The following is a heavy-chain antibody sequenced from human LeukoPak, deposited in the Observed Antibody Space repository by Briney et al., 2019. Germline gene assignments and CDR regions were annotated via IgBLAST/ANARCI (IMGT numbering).Heavy chain of an antibody. V-gene: IGHV1-18*01. CDR3: ARDHRPSYEILTGPDAFDI. Sequence: ASVKVSCEASVYTFTRYGISWVRQAPGHRLEWMGWISAYNVNTNYAQKLQGRVTMTRDTSTNTDYMELRSLRSDDTAVYYCARDHRPSYEILTGPDAFDIWGQGTMVTVSS. D-gene: IGHD3-9*01. CDR2: ISAYNVNT. J-gene: IGHJ3*02. CDR1: VYTFTRYG.